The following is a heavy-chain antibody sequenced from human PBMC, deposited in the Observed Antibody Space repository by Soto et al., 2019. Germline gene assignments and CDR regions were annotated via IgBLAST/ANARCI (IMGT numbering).Heavy chain of an antibody. CDR3: ARDSLFAFDF. Sequence: GSLRLSCATSGFTFSAYTMNWIRQAPGKGLEWVSYIGGTISYADSVKGRFTISRDIATSSLYLQMNSLRDEDTAVYYCARDSLFAFDFWGQGSMVTVSS. CDR1: GFTFSAYT. J-gene: IGHJ3*01. D-gene: IGHD2-21*01. V-gene: IGHV3-48*02. CDR2: IGGTI.